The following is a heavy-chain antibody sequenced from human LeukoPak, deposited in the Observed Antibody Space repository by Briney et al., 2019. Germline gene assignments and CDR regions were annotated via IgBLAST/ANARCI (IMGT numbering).Heavy chain of an antibody. Sequence: GGSLRLSCAASGFTFSSYSMNWVRQAPGKGLEWVSSISSSSSYIYYADSVKGRFTISRDNAMNSLYLQMNSLRAEDTAVYYCAKDPNTWSGYYDYWGQGTLVTVSS. CDR2: ISSSSSYI. CDR3: AKDPNTWSGYYDY. D-gene: IGHD3-3*01. J-gene: IGHJ4*02. V-gene: IGHV3-21*01. CDR1: GFTFSSYS.